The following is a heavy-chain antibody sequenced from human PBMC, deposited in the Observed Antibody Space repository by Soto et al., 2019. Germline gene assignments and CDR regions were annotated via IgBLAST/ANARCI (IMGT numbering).Heavy chain of an antibody. V-gene: IGHV3-48*02. J-gene: IGHJ4*02. D-gene: IGHD3-16*01. CDR2: ISSSSSTI. CDR1: GFTFSSYS. Sequence: EVQLVESGGGLVQPGGSLRLSCAASGFTFSSYSMNWVRQAPGKGLEWVSYISSSSSTIYYADSVKGRFTISRDNAKSSLYRQMNSLRDEDTAVYYCARDLTFDGFTHGFDYWGQGTLGTVSS. CDR3: ARDLTFDGFTHGFDY.